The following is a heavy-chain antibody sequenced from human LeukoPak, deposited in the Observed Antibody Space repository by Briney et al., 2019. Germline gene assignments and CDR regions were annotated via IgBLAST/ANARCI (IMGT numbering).Heavy chain of an antibody. CDR2: IHYSGST. CDR1: GGSISSYY. J-gene: IGHJ6*03. V-gene: IGHV4-59*08. Sequence: PSETLSLTCTVSGGSISSYYWSWIRQTPGKGLEWIGYIHYSGSTSYNPSLKSRVTISVDTSKNQFSLKLSSVTAADTAVYYCAGRAAFWRSPDYYYYMDVWGKGTTVTVSS. D-gene: IGHD3-3*01. CDR3: AGRAAFWRSPDYYYYMDV.